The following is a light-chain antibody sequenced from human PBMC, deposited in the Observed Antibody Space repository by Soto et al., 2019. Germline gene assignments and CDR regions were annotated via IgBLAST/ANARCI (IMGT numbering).Light chain of an antibody. V-gene: IGKV1-5*03. CDR1: QSIGEW. CDR3: QHYDSYPVT. J-gene: IGKJ2*01. Sequence: DIQMTQSPVTLSPSVGDRVAITCRASQSIGEWLAWYQHKPGKAPKLLIYRASHLATGVPSRFSGRGSGTEFTFTISSLQPDDFATYYCQHYDSYPVTFGQGTNLEI. CDR2: RAS.